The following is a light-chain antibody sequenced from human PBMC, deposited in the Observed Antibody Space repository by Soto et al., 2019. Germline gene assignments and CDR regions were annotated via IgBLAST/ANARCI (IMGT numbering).Light chain of an antibody. CDR2: DVS. J-gene: IGLJ2*01. CDR3: SSYTSSSTLAV. Sequence: AVVTQPASVSGSPGQSITISCTGTSSDVGGYNYVSWYQQHPGKAPKLMIYDVSNRPSGVSNRFSGSKSGNTASLTISGLQAEDEADYYCSSYTSSSTLAVFGGGTKLTVL. V-gene: IGLV2-14*01. CDR1: SSDVGGYNY.